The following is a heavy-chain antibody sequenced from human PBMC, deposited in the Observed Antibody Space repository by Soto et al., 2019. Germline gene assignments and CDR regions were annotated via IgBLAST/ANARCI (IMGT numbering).Heavy chain of an antibody. CDR1: GFTFISYG. D-gene: IGHD3-10*01. J-gene: IGHJ6*03. V-gene: IGHV3-30*18. CDR2: ILYDGNNK. Sequence: QGQLVESGGGVVQPGGSLRLSCAASGFTFISYGMHWVRQAPGKGLEWVAFILYDGNNKDYADSVKGRFTISRDNTNNTLYLQMNSLRPEDTAVYYCAKGFQRFTSYYMDVWGKGTTVAVS. CDR3: AKGFQRFTSYYMDV.